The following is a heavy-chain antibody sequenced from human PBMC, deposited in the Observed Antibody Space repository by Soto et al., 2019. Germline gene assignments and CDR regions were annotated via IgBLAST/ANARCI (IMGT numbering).Heavy chain of an antibody. D-gene: IGHD3-10*01. V-gene: IGHV1-69*01. CDR1: GGTFSSYS. Sequence: QVHLVQSGAEVKKPGSSVRVSCKTSGGTFSSYSFTWVRQAPGQGLEWMGEIIPILNTANFAQKFQSRVTITADEPTSTVYMDLSSLSPDDTAVYYWARVDYDSTYGFYYYGLDVWGQGTTVTVSS. CDR2: IIPILNTA. J-gene: IGHJ6*02. CDR3: ARVDYDSTYGFYYYGLDV.